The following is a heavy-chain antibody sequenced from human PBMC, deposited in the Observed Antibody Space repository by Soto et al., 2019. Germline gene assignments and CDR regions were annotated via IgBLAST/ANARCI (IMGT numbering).Heavy chain of an antibody. CDR3: ANQVSSDNQLLPPSYHYNYMNV. Sequence: QVQLVQSGAEVTKPGSSVKVSCKASGGIFSSYSINWVRQAPGQGLEWMGTIIPVFGRANYAPRFQSRVTIIADKSTSTAYMEVRSLRSEDTAVYYCANQVSSDNQLLPPSYHYNYMNVWGKGTTVTVSS. CDR2: IIPVFGRA. V-gene: IGHV1-69*02. D-gene: IGHD2-2*01. CDR1: GGIFSSYS. J-gene: IGHJ6*03.